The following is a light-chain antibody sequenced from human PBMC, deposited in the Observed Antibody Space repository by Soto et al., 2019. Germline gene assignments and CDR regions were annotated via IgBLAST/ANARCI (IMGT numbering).Light chain of an antibody. CDR1: QSIRSNY. Sequence: EIVLTQSPGTLSLSPGERATLSCRASQSIRSNYLAWYHQKAGQAPRLLIYGASNRATGIPDRFSGRGSGTDFTLTIDRLEPEDFAVYYCQQSGSSPPFIFGPGTKVDIK. CDR2: GAS. V-gene: IGKV3-20*01. J-gene: IGKJ3*01. CDR3: QQSGSSPPFI.